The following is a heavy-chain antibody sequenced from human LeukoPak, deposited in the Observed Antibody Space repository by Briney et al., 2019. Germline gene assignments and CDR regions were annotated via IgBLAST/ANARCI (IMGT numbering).Heavy chain of an antibody. CDR2: TNRDDSDT. D-gene: IGHD3-22*01. CDR3: ARSANYFDTSGQDY. J-gene: IGHJ4*02. V-gene: IGHV3-74*01. Sequence: GGSLRLSCAASGFTFSSYAMTWVRQAPGKGLVWVSRTNRDDSDTSYADSVKGRFTISRDKAKSTLYLQMNSLRVEDTAVYYCARSANYFDTSGQDYWGQGTLVTVSS. CDR1: GFTFSSYA.